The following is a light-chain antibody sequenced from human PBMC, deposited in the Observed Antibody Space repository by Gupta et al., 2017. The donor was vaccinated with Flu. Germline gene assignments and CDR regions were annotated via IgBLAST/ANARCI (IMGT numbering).Light chain of an antibody. CDR1: SSNVGSNT. V-gene: IGLV1-44*01. CDR2: SNN. CDR3: AAWDDSRNVVV. Sequence: QSVLTPPRSASGTPGQRFTISCSGSSSNVGSNTVNWYQQHPGTAPKLLIYSNNQRPSGVPARFSGSKSGTSASLVISGLQSEDEADYYCAAWDDSRNVVVFGGGTKLTVL. J-gene: IGLJ2*01.